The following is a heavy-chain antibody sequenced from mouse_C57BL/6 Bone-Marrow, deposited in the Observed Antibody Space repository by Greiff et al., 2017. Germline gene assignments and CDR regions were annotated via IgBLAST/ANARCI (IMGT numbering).Heavy chain of an antibody. CDR3: ARDGWWYFDV. D-gene: IGHD2-3*01. V-gene: IGHV5-4*01. CDR1: GFTFSSYD. Sequence: EVQLVESGGGLVKPGGSLKLSCAASGFTFSSYDMSWVRQTQVKRLEWVATISDCGSYTYYPDNVKGRFTISRDNAKNNLYLQMSHLKSEDTAMYYCARDGWWYFDVWGTGTTVTVSS. J-gene: IGHJ1*03. CDR2: ISDCGSYT.